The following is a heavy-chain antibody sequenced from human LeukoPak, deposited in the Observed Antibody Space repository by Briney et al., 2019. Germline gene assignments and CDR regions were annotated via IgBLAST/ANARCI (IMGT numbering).Heavy chain of an antibody. Sequence: PGGSLRLSCAASGFTFSSYAMSWVRQAPGKGLEWVSAISGSGGSTYYADSVKGRFPISRDNSKNTLYLQMNSLRAEDTAVYYCAKDRYYGRTASDYWGQGTLVTVSS. V-gene: IGHV3-23*01. CDR1: GFTFSSYA. CDR3: AKDRYYGRTASDY. J-gene: IGHJ4*02. CDR2: ISGSGGST. D-gene: IGHD3-10*01.